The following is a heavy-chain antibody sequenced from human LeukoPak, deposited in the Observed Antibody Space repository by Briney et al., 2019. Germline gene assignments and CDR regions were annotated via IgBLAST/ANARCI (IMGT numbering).Heavy chain of an antibody. CDR3: ARDLRFLEWLPVE. CDR2: IIPIFGTA. Sequence: SVKVSCKASGGTFSSYAISWVRQAPGQGLEWMGGIIPIFGTANYAQKFQGRVTITADESTSTAYMELSSLRSVDTAVYYCARDLRFLEWLPVEWGQGTLVTVSS. J-gene: IGHJ4*02. D-gene: IGHD3-3*01. CDR1: GGTFSSYA. V-gene: IGHV1-69*13.